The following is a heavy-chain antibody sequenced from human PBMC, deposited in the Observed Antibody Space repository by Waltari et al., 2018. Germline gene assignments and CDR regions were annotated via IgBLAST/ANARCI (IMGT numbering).Heavy chain of an antibody. V-gene: IGHV4-39*07. D-gene: IGHD3-22*01. CDR3: ARDYYDSSGYPH. Sequence: QLQLQESGPGLVKPSATLSLTCTVSGGSISSSSYYWGWLRQPPGKGLEWIGSIYYSGSTYYNPSLKSRVTISVDTSKNQFSLKLSSVTAADTAVYYCARDYYDSSGYPHWGQGTLVTVSS. CDR1: GGSISSSSYY. J-gene: IGHJ4*02. CDR2: IYYSGST.